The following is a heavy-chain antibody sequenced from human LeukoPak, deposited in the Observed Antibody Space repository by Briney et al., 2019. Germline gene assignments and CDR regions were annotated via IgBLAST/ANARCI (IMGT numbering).Heavy chain of an antibody. D-gene: IGHD3-10*02. CDR1: GFTFSSYE. CDR2: ISSSSRTI. V-gene: IGHV3-48*03. J-gene: IGHJ6*04. Sequence: PGGTLRLSCAASGFTFSSYEMNWVRQAPGKGLEWVSYISSSSRTIYYADSVKGRFTVSEDNAKHSLYLQMHSLIAEDVAVYYCGELAITMIGGVWGKGKTFTMSS. CDR3: GELAITMIGGV.